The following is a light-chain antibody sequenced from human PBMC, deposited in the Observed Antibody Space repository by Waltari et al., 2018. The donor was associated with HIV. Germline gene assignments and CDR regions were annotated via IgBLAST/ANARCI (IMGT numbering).Light chain of an antibody. V-gene: IGKV1-9*01. J-gene: IGKJ4*01. CDR2: SVS. Sequence: IQLTQSPSFLSASVGDRVRITCRATQGVGSYLAWYQKKPGKAPILLIYSVSVLQSGGPSRFSGSGSGTEFTLTISGLQPEDLATYYCQQLKTYPVTFGGGTKVDSK. CDR3: QQLKTYPVT. CDR1: QGVGSY.